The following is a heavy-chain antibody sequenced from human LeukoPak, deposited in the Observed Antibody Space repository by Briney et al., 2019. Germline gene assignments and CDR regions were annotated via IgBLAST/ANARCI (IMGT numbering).Heavy chain of an antibody. Sequence: GFLRPSCAASGFTFSYYSLNWVRPAPGEGLGWVSIISSSSNIYYADSVKSRFTISRDNAKNSLYLQMNSLRAEDTAVYYCARKGSPVREWLRLRRYYYGMDVWGQGTTVTVSS. V-gene: IGHV3-48*01. CDR3: ARKGSPVREWLRLRRYYYGMDV. D-gene: IGHD5-12*01. J-gene: IGHJ6*02. CDR1: GFTFSYYS. CDR2: IISSSSNI.